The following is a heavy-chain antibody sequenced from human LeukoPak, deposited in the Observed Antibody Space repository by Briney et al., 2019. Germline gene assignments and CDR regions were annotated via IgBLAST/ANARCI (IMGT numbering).Heavy chain of an antibody. CDR2: FDPEDGET. CDR1: GYSFTSFG. D-gene: IGHD2-2*01. Sequence: GASVKVSCQASGYSFTSFGISWVRQAPGKGLEWMGGFDPEDGETIYAQKFQGRVTMTEDTSTDTAYMELSSLRSEDTAVYYCATWFRPAAIDYYYYMDVWGKGTTVTVSS. J-gene: IGHJ6*03. CDR3: ATWFRPAAIDYYYYMDV. V-gene: IGHV1-24*01.